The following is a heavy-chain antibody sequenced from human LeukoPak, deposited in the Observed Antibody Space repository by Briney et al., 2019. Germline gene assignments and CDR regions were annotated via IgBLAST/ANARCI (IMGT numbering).Heavy chain of an antibody. V-gene: IGHV3-48*04. CDR1: GFTFSTYS. CDR2: ISSSSSTI. D-gene: IGHD3-22*01. Sequence: HPGRSLRLSCAASGFTFSTYSMNWVRQAPGKGLEWVSYISSSSSTIYYADSVKGRFTISRDNAKNSLYLQMNSLRAEDTAVYYCARIGSHSGYSKYFQHWGQGTLVTVSS. CDR3: ARIGSHSGYSKYFQH. J-gene: IGHJ1*01.